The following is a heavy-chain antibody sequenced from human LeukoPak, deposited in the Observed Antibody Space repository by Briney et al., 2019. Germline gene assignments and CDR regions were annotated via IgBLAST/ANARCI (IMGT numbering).Heavy chain of an antibody. Sequence: GGSLRLSCAASGFTFSSYAMSWVRQAPGKGLEWVSAISGSGGSTYYADSVKGRFAISRDNSKNTLYLQMKSLRAEDTAVYYCAADVLRFLEWLSLFNYFDYWGQGTLVTVSS. V-gene: IGHV3-23*01. J-gene: IGHJ4*02. CDR2: ISGSGGST. CDR1: GFTFSSYA. D-gene: IGHD3-3*01. CDR3: AADVLRFLEWLSLFNYFDY.